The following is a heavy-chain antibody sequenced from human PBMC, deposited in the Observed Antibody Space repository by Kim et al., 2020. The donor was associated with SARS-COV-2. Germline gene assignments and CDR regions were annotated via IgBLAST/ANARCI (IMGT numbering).Heavy chain of an antibody. CDR1: GGSISSGDYY. D-gene: IGHD3-3*01. CDR3: ARDYFRVTIFGVVSRHGMDV. Sequence: SETLSLTCTVSGGSISSGDYYWSWIRQPPGKGLEWIGYIYYSGSTYYNPSLKSRVTISVDTSKNQFSLKLSSVTAADTAVYCARDYFRVTIFGVVSRHGMDVWGQGTTVTVSS. J-gene: IGHJ6*02. V-gene: IGHV4-30-4*01. CDR2: IYYSGST.